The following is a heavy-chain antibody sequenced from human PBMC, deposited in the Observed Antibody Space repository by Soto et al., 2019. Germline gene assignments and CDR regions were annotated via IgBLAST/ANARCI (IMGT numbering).Heavy chain of an antibody. J-gene: IGHJ1*01. Sequence: EVQLVESGGGFVQPGGSLRLSCAGSGFRFSNSWMSWVRQAPGKGLEWVAHVNQDGSQKYYVDSAKGRFTISRDNAKTSLVLPMKYPGAEGRAVYFCAGWGSGADQDHFQHCGQGTLVTVSS. D-gene: IGHD3-16*01. CDR2: VNQDGSQK. V-gene: IGHV3-7*01. CDR1: GFRFSNSW. CDR3: AGWGSGADQDHFQH.